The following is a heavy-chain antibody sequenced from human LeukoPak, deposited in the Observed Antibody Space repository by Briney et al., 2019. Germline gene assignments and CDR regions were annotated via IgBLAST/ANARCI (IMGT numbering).Heavy chain of an antibody. CDR1: GFTFSNAW. CDR3: TTDDPRWYAY. J-gene: IGHJ4*02. Sequence: KPGGSPRLSCAASGFTFSNAWLSWVRQAPGKGLEWVGRIKSKTDGGTTDYAAPVKGRFTISRDDSKTTLYLQMNSLKTEDTAVYYCTTDDPRWYAYWGQGTLVTVSS. D-gene: IGHD6-13*01. CDR2: IKSKTDGGTT. V-gene: IGHV3-15*01.